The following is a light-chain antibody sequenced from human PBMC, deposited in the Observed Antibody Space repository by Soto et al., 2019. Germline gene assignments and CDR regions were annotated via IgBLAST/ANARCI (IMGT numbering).Light chain of an antibody. J-gene: IGLJ1*01. CDR2: NNN. CDR1: SSNIGSNT. Sequence: QSVLTQPPSASGTPGQRVTISCSGSSSNIGSNTVNWYQHIPGTAPKLLIYNNNQRPSGVPDRISGSKSGTSASLAIGGLQSEDEAHYYCAAWDDSLNGFFVFGTGTKLTVL. V-gene: IGLV1-44*01. CDR3: AAWDDSLNGFFV.